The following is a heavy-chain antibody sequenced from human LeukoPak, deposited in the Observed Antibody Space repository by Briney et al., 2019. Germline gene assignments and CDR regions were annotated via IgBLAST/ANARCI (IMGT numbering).Heavy chain of an antibody. CDR2: ISSSSSYI. Sequence: GGSLRLSCAASGFTFSSYSMNWVRQAPGKGLEWVSSISSSSSYINYADSVRGRFTISRDNAKNSLFLQMDSLRGEDTAVYYCARCTTGKTFGSLREIKKSREIDYWGQGSLVTVSS. V-gene: IGHV3-21*01. J-gene: IGHJ4*02. CDR1: GFTFSSYS. D-gene: IGHD1-1*01. CDR3: ARCTTGKTFGSLREIKKSREIDY.